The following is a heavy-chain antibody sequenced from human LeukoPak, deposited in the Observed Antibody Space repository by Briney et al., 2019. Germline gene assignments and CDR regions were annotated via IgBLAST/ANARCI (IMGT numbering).Heavy chain of an antibody. CDR1: GYTFTGYY. V-gene: IGHV1-2*02. CDR3: ARDQGSSGWYDWFDP. CDR2: INPNSGGT. Sequence: ASVKVSCKASGYTFTGYYMHWVRQAPGQGLEWMGWINPNSGGTNYAQKFQGRVTMTRDTSISTAYMELSRPRSDDTAVYYCARDQGSSGWYDWFDPWGQGTLVTVSS. D-gene: IGHD6-19*01. J-gene: IGHJ5*02.